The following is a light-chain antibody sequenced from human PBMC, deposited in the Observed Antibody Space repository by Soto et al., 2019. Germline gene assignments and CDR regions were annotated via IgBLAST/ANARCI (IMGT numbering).Light chain of an antibody. J-gene: IGLJ1*01. V-gene: IGLV2-11*01. CDR2: DVN. Sequence: QSVLTQPRSVSGSPGPSVTISCTGTSSDVGSFDFVSWYQQYPGKAPKPIIFDVNKRPSGVPDRFSGSKSGNTASLTISGLQADDEADYYCCSYAGTYTAYIFGTGTKLTVL. CDR3: CSYAGTYTAYI. CDR1: SSDVGSFDF.